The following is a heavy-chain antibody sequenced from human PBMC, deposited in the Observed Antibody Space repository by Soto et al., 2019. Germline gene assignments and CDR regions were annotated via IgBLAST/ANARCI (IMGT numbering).Heavy chain of an antibody. CDR3: ARHTPAISISDH. J-gene: IGHJ4*02. Sequence: QLQLQASGPGLVKPSETLSLTCTVSGGSISSSSYYWGWIRQPPGKGPEWIGSIYYSGSTYYNPSLESRVTISVDTSKNQFSLKLSSVTAADTAVYYCARHTPAISISDHWGQGTLVTVSS. D-gene: IGHD2-15*01. CDR1: GGSISSSSYY. CDR2: IYYSGST. V-gene: IGHV4-39*01.